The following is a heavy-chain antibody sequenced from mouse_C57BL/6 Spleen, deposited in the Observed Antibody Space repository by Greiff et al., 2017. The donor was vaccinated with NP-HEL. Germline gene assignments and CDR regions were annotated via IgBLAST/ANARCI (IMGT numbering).Heavy chain of an antibody. CDR3: ARGYYYGSSYVEDY. D-gene: IGHD1-1*01. V-gene: IGHV1-22*01. J-gene: IGHJ2*01. Sequence: EVQLQQSGPELVKPGASVKMSCKASGYTFTDYNMHWVKQSHGKSLEWIGYINPNNGGTSYNQKFKGKATLTVNKSSSTAYMELRSLTSEDSAVYYCARGYYYGSSYVEDYWGQGTTLTVSS. CDR2: INPNNGGT. CDR1: GYTFTDYN.